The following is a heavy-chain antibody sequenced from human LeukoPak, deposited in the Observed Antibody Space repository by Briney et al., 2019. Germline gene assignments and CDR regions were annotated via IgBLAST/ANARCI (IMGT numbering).Heavy chain of an antibody. V-gene: IGHV3-30*18. CDR1: GFPFSSYW. CDR2: IKQDGSKK. J-gene: IGHJ4*02. Sequence: GGSLRLSCVASGFPFSSYWMTWVRQAPGKGLEWVANIKQDGSKKSYADSVKGRFTISRDNSKNTLYLQMNSLRAEDTAVYYCAKASSSGYKNAVFDYWGQGTLVTVSS. CDR3: AKASSSGYKNAVFDY. D-gene: IGHD6-19*01.